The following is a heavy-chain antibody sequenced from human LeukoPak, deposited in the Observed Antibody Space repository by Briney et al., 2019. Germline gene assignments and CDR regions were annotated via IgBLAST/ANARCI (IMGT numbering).Heavy chain of an antibody. V-gene: IGHV3-30-3*01. J-gene: IGHJ4*02. CDR1: GFTFRSYA. CDR3: VKDGDWRPAAD. CDR2: ISYDGDDGSNI. D-gene: IGHD2-2*01. Sequence: GGSLRLSCAASGFTFRSYAMHWVRQAPGKGLEWVAVISYDGDDGSNIYYADSVKGRFTISRDNSKNTLYLQMNSLRAEDTAIYYCVKDGDWRPAADWGQGTLVTVSS.